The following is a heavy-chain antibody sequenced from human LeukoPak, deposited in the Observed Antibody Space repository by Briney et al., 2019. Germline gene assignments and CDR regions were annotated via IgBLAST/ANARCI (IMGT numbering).Heavy chain of an antibody. CDR1: GGSISSNKW. CDR3: ASRDYSSGWYAY. CDR2: VYHSGST. D-gene: IGHD6-19*01. J-gene: IGHJ4*02. Sequence: SETLSLTRAVSGGSISSNKWWRWVRQPPGKGLEWIGEVYHSGSTNYNPSLKSRVTISVDKSKNQFSLKMSSVTAADTAIYYCASRDYSSGWYAYWGQGTLVTVSS. V-gene: IGHV4-4*02.